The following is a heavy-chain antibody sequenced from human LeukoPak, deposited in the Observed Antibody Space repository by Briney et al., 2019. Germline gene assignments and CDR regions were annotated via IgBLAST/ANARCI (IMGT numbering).Heavy chain of an antibody. CDR3: ARDLGIAAAAKTSLAGDV. D-gene: IGHD6-13*01. V-gene: IGHV3-23*01. CDR1: GLTFSSYA. CDR2: ISGSGGST. J-gene: IGHJ6*02. Sequence: GGSLRLSCAASGLTFSSYAMSWVRQAPGKGLEWVSAISGSGGSTYYADSVKGRFTISRDNSKNSLYLQMNSLRAEDTAVYYCARDLGIAAAAKTSLAGDVWGQGTTVTVSS.